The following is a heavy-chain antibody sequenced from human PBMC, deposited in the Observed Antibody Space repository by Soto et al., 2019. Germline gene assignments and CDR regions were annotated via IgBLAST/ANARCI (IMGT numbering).Heavy chain of an antibody. CDR3: ARDESGANIWFGTSYYYYYGMDV. V-gene: IGHV3-33*01. CDR2: IWYDGSNK. D-gene: IGHD3-10*01. J-gene: IGHJ6*02. Sequence: GGSPRLSWAASGFTFSSYGMHWVRQAPGKGLEWVAVIWYDGSNKYYADSVKGRFTISRDNSKNTLYLQMNSLRAEDTAVYYCARDESGANIWFGTSYYYYYGMDVWGQGTTVTVSS. CDR1: GFTFSSYG.